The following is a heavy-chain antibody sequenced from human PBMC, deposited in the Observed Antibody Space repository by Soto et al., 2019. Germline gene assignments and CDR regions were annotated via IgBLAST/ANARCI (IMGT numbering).Heavy chain of an antibody. V-gene: IGHV3-53*01. J-gene: IGHJ2*01. CDR1: GFTVSTNY. CDR2: VYSGGTT. Sequence: EVHLVESGGGLIQPGGSLRLSCAAYGFTVSTNYMNWVRQAPGKGLEWFSVVYSGGTTHYADSVKGRFTISRDNSKNTLYLQMDSLRAEDTAVYFCARDWVRCAGLYWYFDLWGRGPLVTVSS. CDR3: ARDWVRCAGLYWYFDL. D-gene: IGHD2-15*01.